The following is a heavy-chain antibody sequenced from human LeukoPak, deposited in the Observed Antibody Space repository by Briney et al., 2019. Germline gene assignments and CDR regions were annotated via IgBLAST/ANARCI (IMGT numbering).Heavy chain of an antibody. CDR3: ARSDTSMVYGMNV. Sequence: ASVKVSCKASGYTFTGYYMYWVRQAPGQGLEWMGWINVNSGGTNYAQKFQGRVTMTRDTSISTAYMELSRLRSDDTAVYYCARSDTSMVYGMNVWGQGTSVTVSS. V-gene: IGHV1-2*02. CDR2: INVNSGGT. CDR1: GYTFTGYY. J-gene: IGHJ6*02. D-gene: IGHD5-18*01.